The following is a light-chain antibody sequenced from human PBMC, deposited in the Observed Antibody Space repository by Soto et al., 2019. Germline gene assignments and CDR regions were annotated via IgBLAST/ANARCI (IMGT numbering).Light chain of an antibody. V-gene: IGKV1-9*01. J-gene: IGKJ4*01. CDR2: AAP. CDR3: QQLKNYPLT. Sequence: DIQLTHSPSFLSASVVDRVTITCQASQGISSYLAWYQQRPGKAPKFLMYAAPTLQSGVPSRFSGSGSGTEFALTISSLQPEDFATYYCQQLKNYPLTFGGGTKVDIK. CDR1: QGISSY.